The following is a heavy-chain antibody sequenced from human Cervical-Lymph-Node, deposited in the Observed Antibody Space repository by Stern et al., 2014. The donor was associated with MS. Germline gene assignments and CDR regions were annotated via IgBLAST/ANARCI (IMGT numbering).Heavy chain of an antibody. CDR3: AREHHGGNFAA. Sequence: VQLVEAGAEVKKPGSSVKVSCKVSGATFSTNGISWVRQGPGQGLEWMGATVPIFERSNYAQRFRGRVTITAGESTSTSYMELTSLRSDDTGVYYCAREHHGGNFAAWGQGTLVTVSS. J-gene: IGHJ5*02. V-gene: IGHV1-69*01. CDR2: TVPIFERS. D-gene: IGHD4-23*01. CDR1: GATFSTNG.